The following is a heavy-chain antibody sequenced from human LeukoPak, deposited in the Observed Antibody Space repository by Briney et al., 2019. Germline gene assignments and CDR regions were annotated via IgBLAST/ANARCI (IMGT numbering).Heavy chain of an antibody. J-gene: IGHJ5*02. V-gene: IGHV3-23*01. CDR2: ISGSGGST. CDR3: AKGVVVPAATGWFDP. CDR1: GFTFSSYA. Sequence: GGSLRLSCAASGFTFSSYAVSWVRQAPGKGLEWVSAISGSGGSTYYADSVKGRFTISRDNSKNTLYLQMNSLRAEDTAVYYCAKGVVVPAATGWFDPWGQGTLVTVSS. D-gene: IGHD2-2*01.